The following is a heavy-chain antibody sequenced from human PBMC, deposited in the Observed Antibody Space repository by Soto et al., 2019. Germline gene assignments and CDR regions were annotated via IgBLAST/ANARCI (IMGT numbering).Heavy chain of an antibody. J-gene: IGHJ5*02. CDR3: ARDFSETYDGRSYWGFDP. Sequence: QVQLLQSGAEVKEPGASVKISCQTFGYTFTSHYVHWVRQAPGQGLEWMAVTNPTGSNKLYAQNFRGRLTLTPDTSTGTMYMELESLRSDDTAVYYCARDFSETYDGRSYWGFDPWGQGTLVTVSS. CDR1: GYTFTSHY. CDR2: TNPTGSNK. D-gene: IGHD1-26*01. V-gene: IGHV1-46*01.